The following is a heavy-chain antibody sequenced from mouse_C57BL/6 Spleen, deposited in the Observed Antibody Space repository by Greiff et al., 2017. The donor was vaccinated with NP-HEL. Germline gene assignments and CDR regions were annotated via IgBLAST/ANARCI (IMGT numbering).Heavy chain of an antibody. CDR2: IYPGDGDT. Sequence: QVTLKVSGAELVKPGASVKISCKASGYAFSSYWMNWVKQRPGKGLEWIGQIYPGDGDTNYNGKFKGKATLTADKSSSTAYMQLSSLTSEDSAVYFCARLSHYDPWFAYWGQGTLVTVSA. CDR3: ARLSHYDPWFAY. J-gene: IGHJ3*01. CDR1: GYAFSSYW. D-gene: IGHD2-4*01. V-gene: IGHV1-80*01.